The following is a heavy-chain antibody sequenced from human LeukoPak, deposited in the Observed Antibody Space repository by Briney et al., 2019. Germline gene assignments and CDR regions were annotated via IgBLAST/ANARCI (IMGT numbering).Heavy chain of an antibody. CDR2: IYYSGST. D-gene: IGHD6-6*01. CDR1: GGSISSHY. Sequence: SETLSLTCTVSGGSISSHYWSWLRQPPGKGLEWIGYIYYSGSTNYNPSLKSRVTISVDTSKNQFSLKLSSVTAADTAVYYCARSLSVSSDFDYWGQGTLVTVSS. J-gene: IGHJ4*02. CDR3: ARSLSVSSDFDY. V-gene: IGHV4-59*11.